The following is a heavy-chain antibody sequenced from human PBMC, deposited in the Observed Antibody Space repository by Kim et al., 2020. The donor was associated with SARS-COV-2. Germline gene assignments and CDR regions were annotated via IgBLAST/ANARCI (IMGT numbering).Heavy chain of an antibody. V-gene: IGHV4-39*01. CDR1: GASIRRSSYY. CDR3: ATPEEGYNYGYHD. D-gene: IGHD5-18*01. J-gene: IGHJ4*02. Sequence: SESLSLTCSVSGASIRRSSYYWGWIRQPPGKGLEWIGGIYSSGNTDLNPSLKSRIAISLDTSKNQFSLKLDSVTAADTAVYYCATPEEGYNYGYHDWGQGTLVTVSS. CDR2: IYSSGNT.